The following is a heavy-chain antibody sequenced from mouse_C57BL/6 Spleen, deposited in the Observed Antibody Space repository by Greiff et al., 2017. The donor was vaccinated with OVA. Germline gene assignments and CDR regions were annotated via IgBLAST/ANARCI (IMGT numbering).Heavy chain of an antibody. CDR3: ARMYGGSPSYWYFDV. D-gene: IGHD1-1*01. J-gene: IGHJ1*03. Sequence: VQLQQSGAELVKPGASVKLSCTASGFNINDYYMHWVKQRTEQGLEWIGRIDPEDGETKYAPKFQGKATITADTSSNTAYLQLSSLTSEDTAVYYCARMYGGSPSYWYFDVWGTGTTVTVSS. V-gene: IGHV14-2*01. CDR1: GFNINDYY. CDR2: IDPEDGET.